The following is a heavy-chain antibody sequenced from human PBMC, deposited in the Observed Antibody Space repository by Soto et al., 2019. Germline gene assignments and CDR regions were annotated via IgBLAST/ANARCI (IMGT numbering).Heavy chain of an antibody. CDR1: GLTVCNTW. D-gene: IGHD6-13*01. CDR2: IKTKTDGGTT. Sequence: PGGSMRLSCAASGLTVCNTWMNWVRQEPGKGLEWVGRIKTKTDGGTTDYAAPVKGRFTISRDDSKNTLYLQMISLKTEDTAVYYCVTEGSSWPKDYYYGMDVWGQGTTVTVSS. J-gene: IGHJ6*02. V-gene: IGHV3-15*07. CDR3: VTEGSSWPKDYYYGMDV.